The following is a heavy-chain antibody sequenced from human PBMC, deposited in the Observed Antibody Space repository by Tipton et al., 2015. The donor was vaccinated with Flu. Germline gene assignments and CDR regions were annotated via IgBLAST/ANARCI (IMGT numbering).Heavy chain of an antibody. J-gene: IGHJ1*01. D-gene: IGHD6-6*01. CDR3: ARGKRSIGRIAEYFQH. Sequence: TLSLTCAVYGGSFSGYYWSWIRQPPGKGLEWIGEINHSGSTNYNPSLKSRVTISVDTSKNQFSLKLSSVTAADTAVYYCARGKRSIGRIAEYFQHWGQGTLVTVSS. CDR1: GGSFSGYY. V-gene: IGHV4-34*01. CDR2: INHSGST.